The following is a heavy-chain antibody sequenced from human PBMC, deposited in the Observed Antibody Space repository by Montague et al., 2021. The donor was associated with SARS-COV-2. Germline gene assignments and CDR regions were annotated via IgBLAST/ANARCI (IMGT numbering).Heavy chain of an antibody. V-gene: IGHV2-70*11. Sequence: PALVKPTQTLTLTCTFSGFSLSTSGMCVSWIRQPPGKALEWLARIDWDDDKYYSTSLKTRLTISKDTSKNQVVLTMTNMDPVDTATYYCARIRYGTLTGYQTLFDSWGQGTLVTVSS. CDR1: GFSLSTSGMC. CDR3: ARIRYGTLTGYQTLFDS. CDR2: IDWDDDK. D-gene: IGHD3-9*01. J-gene: IGHJ4*02.